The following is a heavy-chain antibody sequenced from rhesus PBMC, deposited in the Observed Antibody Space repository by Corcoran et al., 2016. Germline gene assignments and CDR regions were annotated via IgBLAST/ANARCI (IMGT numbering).Heavy chain of an antibody. J-gene: IGHJ4*01. Sequence: QVTLKESVPALVTPTQTLTLTCTFPGFSLSTNGVSVGWVRQSPVKDLEWLVDVFRDDDKWDCPTLGTRLTISNDPPKNRVILTMANLDPMETATYFCTRGTRWAGYHTPNFLHHWGQGLLVTVSS. CDR2: VFRDDDK. D-gene: IGHD3-28*01. CDR3: TRGTRWAGYHTPNFLHH. CDR1: GFSLSTNGVS. V-gene: IGHV2-152*01.